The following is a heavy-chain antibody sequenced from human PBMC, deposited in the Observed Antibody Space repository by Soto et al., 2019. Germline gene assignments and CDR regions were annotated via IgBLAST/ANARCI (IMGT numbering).Heavy chain of an antibody. V-gene: IGHV1-69*13. Sequence: SVKVSCKASGGTFSSYAISWVRQAPGQGLEWMGGIIPIFGTANYAQKFQGRVTITADESTSTAYMELNSLRAEDTAVYYCARDSLWVIAAAVPYYYYGMDVWGQGTTVTVSS. J-gene: IGHJ6*02. CDR1: GGTFSSYA. D-gene: IGHD6-13*01. CDR2: IIPIFGTA. CDR3: ARDSLWVIAAAVPYYYYGMDV.